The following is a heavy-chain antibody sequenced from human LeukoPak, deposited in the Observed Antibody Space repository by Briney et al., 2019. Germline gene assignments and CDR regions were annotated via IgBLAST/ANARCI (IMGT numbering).Heavy chain of an antibody. D-gene: IGHD2-21*01. J-gene: IGHJ4*02. Sequence: PGGSLRLSCAASGFTFSNAWMSWVRQAPGKGLEWVGRIKSKTDGGTTDYAAPVKGRFTISRDDSKNTLYLQMNSLKTEDTAVYYCTSRDVVVIARGRGGGGPDYWGQGTLVTVSS. CDR1: GFTFSNAW. V-gene: IGHV3-15*01. CDR3: TSRDVVVIARGRGGGGPDY. CDR2: IKSKTDGGTT.